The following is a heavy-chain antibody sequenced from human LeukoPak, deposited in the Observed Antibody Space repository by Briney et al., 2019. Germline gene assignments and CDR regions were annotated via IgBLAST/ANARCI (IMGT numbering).Heavy chain of an antibody. CDR1: GFTFSTHA. CDR2: IDSSGDYT. D-gene: IGHD6-13*01. Sequence: GGSLRLSCAASGFTFSTHAMTWVRQAPGKGLEWVSSIDSSGDYTFYADSVKGRFTISRDNSKDTLYLQLSGLRAEDTAIYYCGKEFSSGWFFWGQGTLVTVSS. J-gene: IGHJ4*02. V-gene: IGHV3-23*01. CDR3: GKEFSSGWFF.